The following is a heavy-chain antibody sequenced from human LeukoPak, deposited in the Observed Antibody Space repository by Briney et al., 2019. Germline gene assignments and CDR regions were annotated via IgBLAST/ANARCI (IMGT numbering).Heavy chain of an antibody. J-gene: IGHJ6*03. CDR1: VGSITSYY. CDR3: ARVNWNDQDYYYMDV. CDR2: IYYSGNT. Sequence: SETLSLTCAVSVGSITSYYWSWIRQPPGKGLEWIGYIYYSGNTNYNPSLKSRVTISLDTSKNQFSLKLTSVTAADTAVYYCARVNWNDQDYYYMDVWGKGTTVTVSS. D-gene: IGHD1-1*01. V-gene: IGHV4-59*08.